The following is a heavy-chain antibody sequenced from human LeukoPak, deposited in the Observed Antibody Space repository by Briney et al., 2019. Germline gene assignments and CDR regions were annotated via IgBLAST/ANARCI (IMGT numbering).Heavy chain of an antibody. J-gene: IGHJ4*02. CDR3: AREGLAQWLVHFDY. V-gene: IGHV3-53*01. CDR2: MYSGHST. Sequence: PGGSLRLSCAASGFSVSSNYMNWVRQAPGPGLEWVSVMYSGHSTYYADSVKGRFTVSRYNSANTVFLQMNNLRAEDTAVYYCAREGLAQWLVHFDYWGQGTLVTVSS. D-gene: IGHD6-19*01. CDR1: GFSVSSNY.